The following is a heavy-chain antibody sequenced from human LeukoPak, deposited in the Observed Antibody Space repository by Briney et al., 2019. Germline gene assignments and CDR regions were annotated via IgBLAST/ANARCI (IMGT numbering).Heavy chain of an antibody. V-gene: IGHV1-18*01. Sequence: ASVKVSCKASGYTFTSYGISWVRQAPGQGLEWMGWTSAYNGNTNYAQMLQGRVTMTTDTSTSTAYMELRSLRSDDTAVYYCARGVRYDDASDVWGQGTMVTVSS. D-gene: IGHD2-8*01. CDR3: ARGVRYDDASDV. J-gene: IGHJ3*01. CDR2: TSAYNGNT. CDR1: GYTFTSYG.